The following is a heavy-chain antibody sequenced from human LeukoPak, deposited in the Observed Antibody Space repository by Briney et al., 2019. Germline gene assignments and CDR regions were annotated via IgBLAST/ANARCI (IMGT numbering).Heavy chain of an antibody. J-gene: IGHJ4*02. CDR1: GFTFSNAW. D-gene: IGHD3-10*01. V-gene: IGHV3-15*01. CDR3: TTAAHYYGSGSYYIGRFFDY. Sequence: PGGSLRLSCAASGFTFSNAWMSWVRQAPGKGLEWVGRIKSKTDGGTTDYAEPVKGRFTISRDDSKNTLYLQMNSLKTEDTAVYYCTTAAHYYGSGSYYIGRFFDYWGQGTLVTVSS. CDR2: IKSKTDGGTT.